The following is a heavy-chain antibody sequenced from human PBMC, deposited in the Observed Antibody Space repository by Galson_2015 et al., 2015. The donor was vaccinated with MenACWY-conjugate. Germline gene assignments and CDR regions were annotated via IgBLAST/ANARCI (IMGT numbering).Heavy chain of an antibody. V-gene: IGHV3-30*18. CDR2: ISYDGDNE. J-gene: IGHJ6*02. Sequence: SLRLSCAASGFTFSNYWMTWVRQAPGKGLEWVAVISYDGDNEYYADSVKGRFTISRDNSKNTLYLQMNSLRAEDTAVYYCAKIRSAVYSSSWYYYYGMDVWGQGTTVTVSS. CDR3: AKIRSAVYSSSWYYYYGMDV. D-gene: IGHD6-13*01. CDR1: GFTFSNYW.